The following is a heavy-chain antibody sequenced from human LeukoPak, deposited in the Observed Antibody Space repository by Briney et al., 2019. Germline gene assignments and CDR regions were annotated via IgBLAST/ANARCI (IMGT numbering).Heavy chain of an antibody. CDR2: IYHSGST. CDR1: GGSISSGGYY. D-gene: IGHD2-2*01. CDR3: AREVGVVVPAAIEGDAFDI. Sequence: SSETLSLTCTVSGGSISSGGYYWSWIRQPPGKGLEWIGYIYHSGSTYYNPSLKSRVTISVDRSKNQFSLKLSSVTAADTAVYYCAREVGVVVPAAIEGDAFDIWGQGTMVTVSS. V-gene: IGHV4-30-2*01. J-gene: IGHJ3*02.